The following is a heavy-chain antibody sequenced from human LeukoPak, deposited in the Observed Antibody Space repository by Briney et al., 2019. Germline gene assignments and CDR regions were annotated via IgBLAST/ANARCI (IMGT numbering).Heavy chain of an antibody. CDR1: GYTFTSYY. CDR2: INPSGGST. V-gene: IGHV1-46*03. CDR3: AKGESNYDILTGYLDY. Sequence: ASVKVSCKASGYTFTSYYMHWVRQAPGQGLEWMGIINPSGGSTSYAQKFQGRVTMTRDTSTSTVYMELSSLRSEGTAVYYCAKGESNYDILTGYLDYWGQGTLVTVSS. D-gene: IGHD3-9*01. J-gene: IGHJ4*02.